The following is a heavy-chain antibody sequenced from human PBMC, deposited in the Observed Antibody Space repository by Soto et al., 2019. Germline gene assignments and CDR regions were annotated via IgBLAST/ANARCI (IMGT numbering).Heavy chain of an antibody. CDR3: ARGTVYCSGGSCYSAMGHMDV. CDR1: GYTFTGYY. CDR2: INPNSGGT. Sequence: ASVKVSCKASGYTFTGYYMHWVRQAPGQGLEWMGWINPNSGGTNYAQKFQGWVTMTRDTSISTAYMELSRLRSDDTAVYYCARGTVYCSGGSCYSAMGHMDVWGKGTTVTVSS. V-gene: IGHV1-2*04. D-gene: IGHD2-15*01. J-gene: IGHJ6*03.